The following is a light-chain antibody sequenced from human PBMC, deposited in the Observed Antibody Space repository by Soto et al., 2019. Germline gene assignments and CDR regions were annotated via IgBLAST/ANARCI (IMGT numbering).Light chain of an antibody. V-gene: IGLV2-11*01. J-gene: IGLJ2*01. CDR1: SSDVGSYNY. CDR2: DVT. CDR3: CSYAGSYTLV. Sequence: QSVLTQPRSVSGSPGQSVTISCTGTSSDVGSYNYVSWYQQCPGEAPKLMIYDVTKRPSGVPDRFSGSKSGNTASLTISGLQAEDEADYYCCSYAGSYTLVFGGGTKLTVL.